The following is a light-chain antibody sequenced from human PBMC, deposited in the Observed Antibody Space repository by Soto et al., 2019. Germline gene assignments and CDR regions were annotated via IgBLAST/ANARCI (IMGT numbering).Light chain of an antibody. CDR1: QDISNS. CDR2: SAS. V-gene: IGKV1-9*01. CDR3: QQLSSYPRT. J-gene: IGKJ2*01. Sequence: IQLTQSPSSLSASVGDRVTITCRASQDISNSLSWYQQKPGNAPKLLIYSASTLQSGVPSRFSGSGSGTDFALSISSLQPEDFATYYCQQLSSYPRTFGQGTKLEIK.